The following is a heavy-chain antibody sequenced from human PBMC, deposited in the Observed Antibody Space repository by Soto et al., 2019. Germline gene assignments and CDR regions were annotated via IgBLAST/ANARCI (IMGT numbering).Heavy chain of an antibody. J-gene: IGHJ4*02. V-gene: IGHV3-15*01. D-gene: IGHD2-8*01. CDR2: IKSKTDGGTT. CDR1: GFTFSNAW. CDR3: TTDIVLMVYAIRSIIDY. Sequence: PGGSLRLSCAASGFTFSNAWMSWVRQAPGKGLEWVGRIKSKTDGGTTDYAAPVKGRFTISRDDSKNTLYLQMNSLKTEDTAVYYCTTDIVLMVYAIRSIIDYWGQGTLVTVSS.